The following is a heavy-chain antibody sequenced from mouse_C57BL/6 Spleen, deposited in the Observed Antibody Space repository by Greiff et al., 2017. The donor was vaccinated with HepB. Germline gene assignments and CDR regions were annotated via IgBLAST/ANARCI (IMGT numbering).Heavy chain of an antibody. CDR3: AGTTVVGGAMDY. D-gene: IGHD1-1*01. CDR1: GYTFTSYW. V-gene: IGHV1-55*01. J-gene: IGHJ4*01. CDR2: LYPGSGST. Sequence: QVQLQQPGAELVKPGASGKMSCKASGYTFTSYWITWVKQRPGQGLEWIGDLYPGSGSTNYNEKFKSKATLTVDTSSSTAYMQLSSLTSEDSAVYYGAGTTVVGGAMDYWGQGTSVTVSS.